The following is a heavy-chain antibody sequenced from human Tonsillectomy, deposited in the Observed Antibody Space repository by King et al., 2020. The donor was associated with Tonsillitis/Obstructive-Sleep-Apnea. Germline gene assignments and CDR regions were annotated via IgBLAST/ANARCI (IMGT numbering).Heavy chain of an antibody. Sequence: QVQLQQWGAGLLKPSETLSLTCAVYGGSFSGYYWSWIRQPPGKGLEWIGEINHSGSTNYNPSLKSRVTISVDTSKNQFSLKLSSVTAADTAVYYCARMAHHRPFRYCSSTSCYPRTGWFDPWGQGTLVTVSS. CDR1: GGSFSGYY. J-gene: IGHJ5*02. D-gene: IGHD2-2*01. CDR2: INHSGST. CDR3: ARMAHHRPFRYCSSTSCYPRTGWFDP. V-gene: IGHV4-34*01.